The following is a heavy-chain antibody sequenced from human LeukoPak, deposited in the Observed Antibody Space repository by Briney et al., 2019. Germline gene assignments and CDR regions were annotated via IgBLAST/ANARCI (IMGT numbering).Heavy chain of an antibody. J-gene: IGHJ4*02. D-gene: IGHD5-24*01. CDR3: ARRGYNFPYFDY. CDR1: RYSFTSDW. V-gene: IGHV5-51*01. Sequence: GESLQISCQGSRYSFTSDWIGWVRQMPGKGLEWMGIIYPGDSDIRYSPSFQGQVTISADKSISTAYLQWSSLKASDTAMYYCARRGYNFPYFDYWGQGTLVTVSS. CDR2: IYPGDSDI.